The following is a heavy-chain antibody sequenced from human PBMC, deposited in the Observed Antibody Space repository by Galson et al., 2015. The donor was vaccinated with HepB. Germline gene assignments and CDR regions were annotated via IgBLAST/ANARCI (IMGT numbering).Heavy chain of an antibody. D-gene: IGHD6-13*01. CDR2: IYSGGST. V-gene: IGHV3-66*01. CDR3: ARDREAAAASFFDY. CDR1: GFTVSSNC. Sequence: SLRLSCAASGFTVSSNCMSWVRQAPGKGLEWVSVIYSGGSTYYADSVKGRFTISRDNSKNTLYLQMNSLRAEDTAVYYCARDREAAAASFFDYWGQGTLVTVSS. J-gene: IGHJ4*02.